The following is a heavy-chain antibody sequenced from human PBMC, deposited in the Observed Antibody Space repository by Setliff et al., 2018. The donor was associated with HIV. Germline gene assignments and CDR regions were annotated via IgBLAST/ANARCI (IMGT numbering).Heavy chain of an antibody. D-gene: IGHD3-10*01. CDR1: GFTFSSYV. J-gene: IGHJ4*02. V-gene: IGHV3-23*01. CDR3: AREGYYGSGSLDY. CDR2: INDSGGAT. Sequence: GGSLRLSCAASGFTFSSYVMNWVRQAPGKGLEWVSDINDSGGATYYADSVKGRFTISRDNSKNTLYLQMNGLRAEDTAVYYCAREGYYGSGSLDYWGQGTLVTVSS.